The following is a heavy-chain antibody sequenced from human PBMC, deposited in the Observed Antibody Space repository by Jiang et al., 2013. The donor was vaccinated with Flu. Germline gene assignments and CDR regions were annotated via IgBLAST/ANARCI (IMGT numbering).Heavy chain of an antibody. Sequence: SGAEVKKPGASVKVSCKASGYTFTSYDINWVRQATGQGLEWMGWMNPNSGNTGYAQKFQGRVTMTRNTSISTAYMELSSLRSEDTAVYYCARCRWAAAGIRDEYFQHWGQGTLVTVSS. D-gene: IGHD6-13*01. CDR2: MNPNSGNT. CDR3: ARCRWAAAGIRDEYFQH. V-gene: IGHV1-8*01. CDR1: GYTFTSYD. J-gene: IGHJ1*01.